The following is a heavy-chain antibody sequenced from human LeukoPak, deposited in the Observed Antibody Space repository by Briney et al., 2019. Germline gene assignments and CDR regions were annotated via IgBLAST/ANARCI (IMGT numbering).Heavy chain of an antibody. Sequence: SETLSLTCTVSGGSISSYYWSWIRQPPGKGLEWIGYIYYGGSTNYNPSLKSRVTISVDTSKNQFSLKLSSVTAADTAVYYCARGTRRRYYDSSGYHLGAFDIWGQGTMVTVSS. CDR1: GGSISSYY. V-gene: IGHV4-59*01. CDR2: IYYGGST. CDR3: ARGTRRRYYDSSGYHLGAFDI. D-gene: IGHD3-22*01. J-gene: IGHJ3*02.